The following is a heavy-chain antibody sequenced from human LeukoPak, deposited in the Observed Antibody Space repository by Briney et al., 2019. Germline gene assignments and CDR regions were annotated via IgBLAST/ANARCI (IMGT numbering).Heavy chain of an antibody. CDR1: GGTFSSYA. D-gene: IGHD4-17*01. CDR2: IIPIFGTA. J-gene: IGHJ4*02. V-gene: IGHV1-69*01. Sequence: GASVKVSCKASGGTFSSYAISWVRQAPGQGLEWMGGIIPIFGTANYAQKFQGRVTITADESTSTAYMELSSLRSEDTAVYYCALDYGDYFGSGVYFDYWGQGTLVTVSS. CDR3: ALDYGDYFGSGVYFDY.